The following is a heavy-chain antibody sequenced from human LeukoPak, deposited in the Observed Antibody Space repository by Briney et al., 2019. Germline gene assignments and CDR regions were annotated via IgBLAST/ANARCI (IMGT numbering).Heavy chain of an antibody. V-gene: IGHV3-48*04. CDR3: ARASSSWYPLFDY. CDR1: GFTFSSYS. Sequence: PGGSLRLSCAASGFTFSSYSMNWARQAPGKGLEWVSYISSSSSTIYYADSVKGRFTISRDNAKNSLYLQMNSLRAEDTAVYYCARASSSWYPLFDYWGQGTLVTVSS. CDR2: ISSSSSTI. D-gene: IGHD6-13*01. J-gene: IGHJ4*02.